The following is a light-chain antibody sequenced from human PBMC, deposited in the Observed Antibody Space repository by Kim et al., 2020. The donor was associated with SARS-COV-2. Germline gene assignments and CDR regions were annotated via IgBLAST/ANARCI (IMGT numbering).Light chain of an antibody. Sequence: DIQMTQSPSSLSASVGVRVTITCQASQDISNYLNWYQQKPGKAPKLLIYDASNLETGVPSRFSGSGSGTDFTFTISSLQPEDIATYYCQQYDNLPVFGQGTKLEI. CDR3: QQYDNLPV. CDR2: DAS. J-gene: IGKJ2*01. CDR1: QDISNY. V-gene: IGKV1-33*01.